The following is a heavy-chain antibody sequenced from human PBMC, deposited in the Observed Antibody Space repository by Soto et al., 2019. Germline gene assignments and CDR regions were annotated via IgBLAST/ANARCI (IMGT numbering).Heavy chain of an antibody. V-gene: IGHV3-23*01. CDR2: ISGSGIAT. D-gene: IGHD4-17*01. CDR1: GFTFNSYA. Sequence: EVQVLESGGGLVQPGGSLRLSCAASGFTFNSYAMTWVRQAPWKGLEWVSSISGSGIATYYADSVKGRFSISRDNSKNTLYLQMDSLRAEDTAVYYCACRYGDYGFWGQGTPVTVSS. J-gene: IGHJ4*02. CDR3: ACRYGDYGF.